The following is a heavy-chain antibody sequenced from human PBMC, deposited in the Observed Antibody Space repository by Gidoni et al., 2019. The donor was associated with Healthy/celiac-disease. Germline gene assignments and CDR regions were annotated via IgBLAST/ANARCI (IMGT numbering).Heavy chain of an antibody. V-gene: IGHV1-8*01. J-gene: IGHJ5*02. CDR3: ARGTEEDP. CDR2: MNPNSGNT. Sequence: GQGLEWMGWMNPNSGNTGYAQKFQGRVTMTRNTSISTAYMELSSLRSEDTAVYYCARGTEEDPWGQGTLVTVSS.